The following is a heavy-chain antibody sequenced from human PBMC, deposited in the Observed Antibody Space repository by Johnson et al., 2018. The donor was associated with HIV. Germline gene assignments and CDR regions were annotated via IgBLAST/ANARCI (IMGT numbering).Heavy chain of an antibody. Sequence: QVQLVESGGGVVQPGRSLTIYCAVSEFTFRNYAMHWVRLAPGKGLQWVAVISYDGSYKYYGDSVNGRFTISRDNFKNTLYLQMDSLRIEDTSLYYCARGRSDIGAADGLDNDALDMWGQGTLVTVSS. CDR3: ARGRSDIGAADGLDNDALDM. CDR1: EFTFRNYA. D-gene: IGHD5-12*01. CDR2: ISYDGSYK. V-gene: IGHV3-30*04. J-gene: IGHJ3*02.